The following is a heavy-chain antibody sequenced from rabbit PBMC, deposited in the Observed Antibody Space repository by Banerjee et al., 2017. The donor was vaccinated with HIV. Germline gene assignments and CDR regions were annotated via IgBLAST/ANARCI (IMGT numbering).Heavy chain of an antibody. CDR2: IYTGSRDTT. J-gene: IGHJ4*01. V-gene: IGHV1S45*01. CDR1: GFSFSSGYD. CDR3: ARALSYYNYGYVGYDYAKFNL. Sequence: QQQLVESGGDLVKPEGSLTLTCTASGFSFSSGYDMCWVRQAPGKGLEWIACIYTGSRDTTYYASWAKGRFTISKTSSTTVTLQMTSLTAADTATYFCARALSYYNYGYVGYDYAKFNLWGPGTLVTVS. D-gene: IGHD6-1*01.